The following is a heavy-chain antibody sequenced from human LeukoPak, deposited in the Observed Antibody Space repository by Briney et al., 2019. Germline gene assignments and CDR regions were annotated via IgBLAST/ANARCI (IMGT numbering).Heavy chain of an antibody. Sequence: GGSLRLSCSASGFTFSSYAMHWVRQAPGKGLEYVSAISSNGGSTYYAASMKGRFTISRDNSKNTLYLQMSSLRAEDTAVYYCVKDRGITMVRGVIGYYGMDVWGKGTTVTVSS. J-gene: IGHJ6*04. CDR3: VKDRGITMVRGVIGYYGMDV. D-gene: IGHD3-10*01. CDR2: ISSNGGST. V-gene: IGHV3-64D*06. CDR1: GFTFSSYA.